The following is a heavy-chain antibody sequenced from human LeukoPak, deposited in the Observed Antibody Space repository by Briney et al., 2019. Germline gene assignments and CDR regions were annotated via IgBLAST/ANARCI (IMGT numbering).Heavy chain of an antibody. CDR3: TTDLGTYYHGSQRLIPIDY. CDR1: GFTFTNAW. Sequence: PGGSLRLSCVDSGFTFTNAWMSWVRQAPGKGLEWIGRIKSKTDGETTNYAEPVRGRFTISRDDSKSAVYLQMNSLKIEDTAVYYCTTDLGTYYHGSQRLIPIDYWGQGTLITVSS. V-gene: IGHV3-15*01. J-gene: IGHJ4*02. D-gene: IGHD3-10*01. CDR2: IKSKTDGETT.